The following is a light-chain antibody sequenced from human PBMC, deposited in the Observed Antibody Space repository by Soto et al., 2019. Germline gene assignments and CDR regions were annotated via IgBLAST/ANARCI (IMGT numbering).Light chain of an antibody. Sequence: QSALTQPRSVSGSPGQSVTISCTGSRSDVGGYKYVSWYQQFPGKAPELIIYDVAKRPSGVPGRFSGSKSGNTASLTISGLQAEDEGDYYCCSYGGGRTPLGFGGGTKLTVL. CDR2: DVA. J-gene: IGLJ2*01. CDR3: CSYGGGRTPLG. CDR1: RSDVGGYKY. V-gene: IGLV2-11*01.